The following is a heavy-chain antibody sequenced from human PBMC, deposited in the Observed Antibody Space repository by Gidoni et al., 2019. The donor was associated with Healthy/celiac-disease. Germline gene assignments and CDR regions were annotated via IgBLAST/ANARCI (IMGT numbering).Heavy chain of an antibody. V-gene: IGHV1-8*01. CDR3: ASLVGATPDSYYYGMDV. D-gene: IGHD1-26*01. J-gene: IGHJ6*02. CDR2: MNPNGGNT. Sequence: QVQLVQSGAEVKKPGASVKVSCKASGYTFTSYDINWVRQATGQGLGWMGWMNPNGGNTGYAQKFQGRVTMTRNTSISTAYMELSSLRSEDTAVYYCASLVGATPDSYYYGMDVWGQGTTVTVSS. CDR1: GYTFTSYD.